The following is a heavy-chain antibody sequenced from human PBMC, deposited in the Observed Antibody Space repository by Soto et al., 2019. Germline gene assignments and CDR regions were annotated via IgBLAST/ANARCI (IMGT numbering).Heavy chain of an antibody. Sequence: QVQLVQSGAEVKKPGSSVKVSCKASGGTFSSYAISWVRQPPGQGLEWMGVSIPIFDTANYAQKFQGRVTITADESTSTAYMELSSLRSEDTAVYYCARTSSDIVVVPAAKHYNWFDPWGQGTLVTVSS. CDR2: SIPIFDTA. J-gene: IGHJ5*02. CDR3: ARTSSDIVVVPAAKHYNWFDP. CDR1: GGTFSSYA. D-gene: IGHD2-2*01. V-gene: IGHV1-69*01.